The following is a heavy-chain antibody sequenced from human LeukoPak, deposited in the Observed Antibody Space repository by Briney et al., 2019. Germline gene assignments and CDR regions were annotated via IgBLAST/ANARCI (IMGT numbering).Heavy chain of an antibody. CDR2: INWNGGST. D-gene: IGHD4-23*01. V-gene: IGHV3-20*04. J-gene: IGHJ4*02. CDR3: ARFAVVTPYFTFDY. CDR1: GFIFNSHA. Sequence: GGSLRLSCAASGFIFNSHAMNWVRQAPGKGLEWVSGINWNGGSTGYADSVKGRFTISRDNAKNSLYLQMNSLRAEDTALYYCARFAVVTPYFTFDYWGQGTLVTVSS.